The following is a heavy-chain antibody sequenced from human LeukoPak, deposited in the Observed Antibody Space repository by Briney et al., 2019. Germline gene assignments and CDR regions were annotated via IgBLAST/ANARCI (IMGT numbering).Heavy chain of an antibody. CDR3: AKAGMTRFDY. V-gene: IGHV3-23*01. CDR2: ISGSGGST. J-gene: IGHJ4*02. Sequence: GGSLRLSCAASGFIFSNYAMSWVRQAPGKGLEWVSGISGSGGSTVYVDSVKGRFTISRDNSKNTLYLQMNSLRVEDTAVYYCAKAGMTRFDYWGQGIMVTVSS. CDR1: GFIFSNYA. D-gene: IGHD1-20*01.